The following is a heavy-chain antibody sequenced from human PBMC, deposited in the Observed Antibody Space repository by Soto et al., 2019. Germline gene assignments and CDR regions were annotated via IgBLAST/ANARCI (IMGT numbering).Heavy chain of an antibody. D-gene: IGHD2-15*01. CDR3: ARRRCSGGSCYFDY. V-gene: IGHV4-59*04. Sequence: SETLSLTCTVSGGSISSYYWSWIRQPPGKGLEWIGYIYYSGSTYYNPSLKSRVTISVDTSKNQFSLKLSSVTAADTAVYYCARRRCSGGSCYFDYWGQGTLVTVSS. J-gene: IGHJ4*02. CDR1: GGSISSYY. CDR2: IYYSGST.